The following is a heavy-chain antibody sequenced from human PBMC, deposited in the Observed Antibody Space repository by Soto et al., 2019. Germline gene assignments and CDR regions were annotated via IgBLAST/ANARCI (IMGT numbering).Heavy chain of an antibody. D-gene: IGHD3-22*01. J-gene: IGHJ6*02. CDR3: AVRYYYDSSGARPEGRYYYYGMDV. V-gene: IGHV1-18*04. Sequence: ASVKVSCKASGYTFTSYGIRWVRQAPGQGLEWTGWISAYNGNTNYAQKLQGRVTMTTDTSTSTAYMELRSLRSDDTAVYYCAVRYYYDSSGARPEGRYYYYGMDVWGQGTTVTVSS. CDR1: GYTFTSYG. CDR2: ISAYNGNT.